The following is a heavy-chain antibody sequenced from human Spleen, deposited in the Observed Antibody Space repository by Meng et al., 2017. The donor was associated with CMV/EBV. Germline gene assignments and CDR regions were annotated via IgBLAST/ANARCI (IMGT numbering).Heavy chain of an antibody. CDR1: GFTFSSYW. Sequence: GESLKISCAASGFTFSSYWMHWVRQAPGKGLVWVSRINSDGSSTSYADSVKGRFTISRDNAKNTLYLQMNSLRAEDTAAYYCAREGSGQTLVVPAAIGYSTYGMDVWGQGTTVTVSS. D-gene: IGHD2-2*01. V-gene: IGHV3-74*01. J-gene: IGHJ6*02. CDR2: INSDGSST. CDR3: AREGSGQTLVVPAAIGYSTYGMDV.